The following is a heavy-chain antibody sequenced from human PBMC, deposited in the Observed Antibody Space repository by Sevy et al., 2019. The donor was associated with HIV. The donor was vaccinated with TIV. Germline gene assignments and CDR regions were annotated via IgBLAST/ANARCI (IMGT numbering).Heavy chain of an antibody. CDR2: IIPIFGTA. V-gene: IGHV1-69*06. D-gene: IGHD1-26*01. CDR1: GGTFSSYA. Sequence: ASVKVSCKASGGTFSSYASSWVRQAPGQGLEWMGGIIPIFGTANYAQKFQGRVTITADKSTSTAYMELSSLRSEDTAVYYCARDRSGSIFDYWGQGTLVTVSS. J-gene: IGHJ4*02. CDR3: ARDRSGSIFDY.